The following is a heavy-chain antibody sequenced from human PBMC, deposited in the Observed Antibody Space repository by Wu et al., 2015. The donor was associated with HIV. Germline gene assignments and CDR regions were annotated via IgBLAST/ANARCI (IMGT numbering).Heavy chain of an antibody. Sequence: QVQLVQSGAEVKKPGASVKVSCKVSGYTLTELSMHWVRQAPGKGLEWMGGFDPEDGETIYAQKFQGRVTMTEDTSTDTAYMELSSLRSEDTAVYYCATAGSYCSSTSCYSKRYWFDPWGQGTLVHRLL. CDR1: GYTLTELS. CDR3: ATAGSYCSSTSCYSKRYWFDP. CDR2: FDPEDGET. V-gene: IGHV1-24*01. D-gene: IGHD2-2*01. J-gene: IGHJ5*02.